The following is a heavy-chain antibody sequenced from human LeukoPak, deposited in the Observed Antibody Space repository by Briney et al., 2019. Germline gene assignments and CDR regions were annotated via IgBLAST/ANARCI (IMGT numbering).Heavy chain of an antibody. CDR3: ARERGGGFLKNDAFDI. J-gene: IGHJ3*02. CDR2: IIPIFGTA. CDR1: GGTFISYA. V-gene: IGHV1-69*13. Sequence: SVKVSCKASGGTFISYAISWVRQAPGQGLEWMGGIIPIFGTANYAQKFQGRVTITADESTSTAYMELSSLRSEDTAVYYCARERGGGFLKNDAFDIWGQGTMVTVSS.